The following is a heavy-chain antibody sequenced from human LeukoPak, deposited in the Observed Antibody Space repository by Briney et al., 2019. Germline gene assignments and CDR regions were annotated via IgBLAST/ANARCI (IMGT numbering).Heavy chain of an antibody. CDR1: GFKFTDYP. CDR3: AAGLRYAFDY. J-gene: IGHJ4*02. Sequence: GGSLRLSCATSGFKFTDYPMNWVRQAPGNGLEWVSNIRTSSEGANLAFYADSVKGRVTFSRDDAKNTLYLHMHSLRDDDTSLYYCAAGLRYAFDYWGQGILVTVSS. CDR2: IRTSSEGANLA. V-gene: IGHV3-48*02. D-gene: IGHD3-9*01.